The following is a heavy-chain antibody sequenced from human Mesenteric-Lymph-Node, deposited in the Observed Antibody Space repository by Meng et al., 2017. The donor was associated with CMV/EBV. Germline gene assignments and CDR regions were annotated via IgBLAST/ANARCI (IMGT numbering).Heavy chain of an antibody. CDR2: IKSKTDGGTT. CDR3: ARGWGKSYTGPN. J-gene: IGHJ4*02. V-gene: IGHV3-15*01. CDR1: GFTFSNAW. D-gene: IGHD3-16*01. Sequence: ASGFTFSNAWMSWVRQAPGKGLEWVGRIKSKTDGGTTDYAAPVKGRFTISRDDSKNTLYLQMNSLKTEDTAVYHCARGWGKSYTGPNWGQGTLVTVSS.